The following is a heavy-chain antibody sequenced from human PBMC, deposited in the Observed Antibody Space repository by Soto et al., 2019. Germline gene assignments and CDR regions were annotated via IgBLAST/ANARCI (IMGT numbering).Heavy chain of an antibody. CDR1: GSSISSYY. V-gene: IGHV4-4*07. D-gene: IGHD4-4*01. J-gene: IGHJ5*02. Sequence: PSETLSLTCTVSGSSISSYYWSWIRQPAGKGLEWIGRIYTNGSTNYNPSLKSRVTMSVDTSKNQFSLKLSSVTAADTAVYYCARDPGDYSNYEDWFDPWGQGTLVTVSS. CDR2: IYTNGST. CDR3: ARDPGDYSNYEDWFDP.